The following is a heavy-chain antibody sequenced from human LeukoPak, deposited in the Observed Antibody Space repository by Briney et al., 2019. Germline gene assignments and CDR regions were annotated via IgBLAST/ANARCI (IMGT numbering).Heavy chain of an antibody. V-gene: IGHV4-61*01. J-gene: IGHJ6*02. Sequence: PSETLSLTCTVSGGSVSSGSYYWSWIRQPPGKGLEWIGYIYYSGSTNYNPSLKSRVTISVDTPKNQFSLKLSSVTAADTAVYYCARIVVVPAAMSGYYYYGMDVWGQGTTVTVSS. CDR2: IYYSGST. D-gene: IGHD2-2*01. CDR3: ARIVVVPAAMSGYYYYGMDV. CDR1: GGSVSSGSYY.